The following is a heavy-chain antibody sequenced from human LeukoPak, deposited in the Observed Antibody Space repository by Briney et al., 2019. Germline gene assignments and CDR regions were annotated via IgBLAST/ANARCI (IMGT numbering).Heavy chain of an antibody. D-gene: IGHD5-12*01. CDR1: GFTFSSYS. J-gene: IGHJ2*01. Sequence: GGSLRLSCAASGFTFSSYSMNWVRQAPGKGLEWVSSISSSSSYIYYADSVKGRFTISRDNAKNSLYLQMNSLRAEDTAVYYCARDEWLRTQGVFDLWGRGTLVTVSS. CDR2: ISSSSSYI. CDR3: ARDEWLRTQGVFDL. V-gene: IGHV3-21*01.